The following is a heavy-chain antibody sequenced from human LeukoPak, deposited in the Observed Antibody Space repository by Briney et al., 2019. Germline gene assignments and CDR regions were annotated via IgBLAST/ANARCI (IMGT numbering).Heavy chain of an antibody. D-gene: IGHD4-17*01. V-gene: IGHV4-59*01. CDR2: IYYSGST. J-gene: IGHJ6*04. CDR1: GGSIRSYY. CDR3: ARADYGDSYHV. Sequence: SETLSLTCTVSGGSIRSYYWSWIRQPPGKGLEWIGYIYYSGSTNYNPSLKSRVTISVDTSKNQFSLKLSSVTAADTAVYYCARADYGDSYHVWGKGTTVTVSS.